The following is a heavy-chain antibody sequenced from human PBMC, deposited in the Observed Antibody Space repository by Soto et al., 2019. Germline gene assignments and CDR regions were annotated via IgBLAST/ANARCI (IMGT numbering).Heavy chain of an antibody. CDR3: ERDTNYHNVNWFDI. CDR1: SGSFSSGEYY. V-gene: IGHV4-31*03. Sequence: SETLSLTCTVSSGSFSSGEYYWNWIRQHPVKGLEWIGYIYFTGITYSNPSLKSRVTLSVDTSKSQFSLELRSVTAADTAIYYCERDTNYHNVNWFDIWGQGVLVTVSS. CDR2: IYFTGIT. J-gene: IGHJ5*02. D-gene: IGHD2-8*01.